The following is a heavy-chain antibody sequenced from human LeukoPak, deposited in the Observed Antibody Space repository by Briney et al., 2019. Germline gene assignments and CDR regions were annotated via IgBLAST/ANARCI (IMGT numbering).Heavy chain of an antibody. V-gene: IGHV3-7*01. Sequence: GGSLRLSCAASGFTFNGFSMSWVRQSPTKGLEWVANIKQDGSERYYVDSVKGRFTISRDNAKNSLSLQMNNLRVEDTAVYYCARAGSHWHYVYWGQGTVVTVSS. D-gene: IGHD3-10*01. CDR2: IKQDGSER. J-gene: IGHJ4*02. CDR3: ARAGSHWHYVY. CDR1: GFTFNGFS.